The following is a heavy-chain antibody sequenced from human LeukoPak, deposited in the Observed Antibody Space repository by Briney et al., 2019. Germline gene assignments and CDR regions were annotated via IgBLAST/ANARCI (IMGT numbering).Heavy chain of an antibody. Sequence: PGRSLRLSCVASGFTFSSYWMHWVRPAPRQGLEWVSCINSDGSSTTYADSVKGRFTISRDNAENTLYLQMNRLRAEDTTMYYCARQYSYDSSGYYPWDYWGQGTLVTVSS. D-gene: IGHD3-22*01. V-gene: IGHV3-74*01. CDR3: ARQYSYDSSGYYPWDY. J-gene: IGHJ4*02. CDR1: GFTFSSYW. CDR2: INSDGSST.